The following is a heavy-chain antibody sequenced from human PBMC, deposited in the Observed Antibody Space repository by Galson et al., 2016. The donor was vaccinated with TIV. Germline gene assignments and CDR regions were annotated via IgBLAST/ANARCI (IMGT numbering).Heavy chain of an antibody. V-gene: IGHV3-9*01. J-gene: IGHJ6*02. Sequence: SLRLSCAASGFTFDDYAMHWVRQAPGKGLEWVSGISSNSVYIGYAGSVKGRFTISRDNAKKSLYLQMNGLRADDTALYYCAKGRGYSYGSPQDYYYGMDVWGQGTTVSVSS. CDR1: GFTFDDYA. CDR2: ISSNSVYI. CDR3: AKGRGYSYGSPQDYYYGMDV. D-gene: IGHD5-18*01.